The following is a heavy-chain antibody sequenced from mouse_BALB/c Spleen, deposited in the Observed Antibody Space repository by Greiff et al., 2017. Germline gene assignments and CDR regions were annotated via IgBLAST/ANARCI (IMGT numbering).Heavy chain of an antibody. V-gene: IGHV3-6*02. CDR2: ISYDGSN. J-gene: IGHJ3*01. CDR3: ARGGLGFAY. D-gene: IGHD2-13*01. CDR1: GYSITSGYY. Sequence: ESGPGLVKPSQSLSLTCSVTGYSITSGYYWNWIRQFPGNKLEWMGYISYDGSNNYNPSLKNRISITRDTSKNQFFLKLNSVTTEDTATYYCARGGLGFAYWGQGTLVTVSA.